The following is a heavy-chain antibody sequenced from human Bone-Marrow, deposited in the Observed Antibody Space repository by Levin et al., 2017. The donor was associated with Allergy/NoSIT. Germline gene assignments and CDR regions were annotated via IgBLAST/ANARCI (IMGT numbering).Heavy chain of an antibody. CDR2: ISDDGNKE. D-gene: IGHD3-3*01. CDR3: AREEWQLQRISAIDS. Sequence: PGGSLRLSCAASGFTFSSYAVHWVRQAPGKGLEWVSGISDDGNKEYYADSVKGRFTISRDNSKNTLYLQMNSLRPEDTAVYYCAREEWQLQRISAIDSWGQGTLVTVSS. CDR1: GFTFSSYA. J-gene: IGHJ4*02. V-gene: IGHV3-30*04.